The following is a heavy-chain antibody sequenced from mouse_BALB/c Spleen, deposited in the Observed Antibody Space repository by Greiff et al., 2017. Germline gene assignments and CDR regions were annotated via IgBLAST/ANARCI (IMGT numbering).Heavy chain of an antibody. Sequence: EVQGVESGGGLVKPGGSLKLSCAASGFTFSSYTMSWVRQTPEKRLEWVATISSGGSYTYYPDSVKGRFTISRDNAKNTLYLQMSSLKSEDTAMYYCTRTQPWYFDVWGAGTTVTVSS. CDR1: GFTFSSYT. CDR3: TRTQPWYFDV. V-gene: IGHV5-6-4*01. J-gene: IGHJ1*01. D-gene: IGHD6-1*01. CDR2: ISSGGSYT.